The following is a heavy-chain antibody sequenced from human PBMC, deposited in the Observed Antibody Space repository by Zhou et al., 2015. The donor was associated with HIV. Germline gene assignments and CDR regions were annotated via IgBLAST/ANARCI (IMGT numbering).Heavy chain of an antibody. CDR2: IIPIFGTA. CDR1: GGTFSSYA. J-gene: IGHJ6*03. D-gene: IGHD2-15*01. V-gene: IGHV1-69*01. CDR3: ARAAGYCSGGSCYRYLYYMDV. Sequence: QVHLVQSGAEVKKPGSSVKVSCKASGGTFSSYAISWVRQAPGQGLEWMGGIIPIFGTANYAQKFQGRVTITADESTSTAYMELSSLRSEDTAVYYCARAAGYCSGGSCYRYLYYMDVWGKGTTVTVSS.